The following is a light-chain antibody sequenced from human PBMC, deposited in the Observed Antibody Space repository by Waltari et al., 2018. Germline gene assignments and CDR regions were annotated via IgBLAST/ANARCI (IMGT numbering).Light chain of an antibody. J-gene: IGLJ2*01. V-gene: IGLV1-47*01. Sequence: QSILTQPTSASGTPGQRVTISCSGSSPNIGSNSVSWYQEVPGTAPKLLIYRNNQRPSGVPDRCPGSKSGTSASLAISGLRSEDEAHYYCAAWDDSLSGHMVFGGGTKLTVL. CDR2: RNN. CDR3: AAWDDSLSGHMV. CDR1: SPNIGSNS.